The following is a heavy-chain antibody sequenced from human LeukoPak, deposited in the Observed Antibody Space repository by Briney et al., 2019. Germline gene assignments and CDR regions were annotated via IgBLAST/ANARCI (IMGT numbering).Heavy chain of an antibody. V-gene: IGHV4-59*08. CDR3: ARLRDYYDSSGYSRDAFDI. CDR2: IYYSGST. Sequence: PSETLSLTCTVSGGSISSYYWSWIRQPPGKGLEWIGYIYYSGSTNYNPSLKSRVTISVDTSKNQFSLKLSSVTAADTAVYYCARLRDYYDSSGYSRDAFDIWGQGTMVTVSS. D-gene: IGHD3-22*01. J-gene: IGHJ3*02. CDR1: GGSISSYY.